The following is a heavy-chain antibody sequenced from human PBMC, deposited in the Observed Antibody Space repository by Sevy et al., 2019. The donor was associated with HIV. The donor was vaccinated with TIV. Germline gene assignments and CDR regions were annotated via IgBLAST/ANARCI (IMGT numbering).Heavy chain of an antibody. CDR3: ITDPAYRGYDEEVINYYFYGMDV. V-gene: IGHV3-15*01. CDR2: IKSEFDGGAI. D-gene: IGHD5-12*01. CDR1: GFTFSSAW. J-gene: IGHJ6*02. Sequence: GGSLRLSCTASGFTFSSAWMSWVRQAPGKGLEWVGRIKSEFDGGAIDYAAPVKGRLTISREDSKNTVYLQMNSLKTEDTAVYYCITDPAYRGYDEEVINYYFYGMDVWGQGTTVTVSS.